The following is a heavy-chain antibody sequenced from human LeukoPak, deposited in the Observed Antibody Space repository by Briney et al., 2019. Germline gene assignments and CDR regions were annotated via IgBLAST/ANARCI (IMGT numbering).Heavy chain of an antibody. CDR1: GFTFSSYG. D-gene: IGHD1-14*01. CDR2: IKQDGSEK. J-gene: IGHJ4*02. V-gene: IGHV3-7*03. CDR3: ARGYGRFDY. Sequence: GGSLRLSCAASGFTFSSYGMHWVRQAPGKGLEWVANIKQDGSEKYYVDSVKGRFTISRDNAKNSLYLQMNSLRAEDTAVYYCARGYGRFDYWGQGTLVTVSS.